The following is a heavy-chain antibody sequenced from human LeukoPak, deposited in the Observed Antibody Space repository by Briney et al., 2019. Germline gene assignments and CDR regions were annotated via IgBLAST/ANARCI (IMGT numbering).Heavy chain of an antibody. CDR3: ARVRGLCSTSCFGKNWFDP. D-gene: IGHD2-2*01. V-gene: IGHV3-7*01. Sequence: GGSLRLSCAASGFTFSSYWMSWVRQAPGKGLEWVASIKQDGSEKYYVDSVKGRFTISRDNAKNSLYLQMNSLRAEDTAVYYCARVRGLCSTSCFGKNWFDPWGQGTLVTVSS. J-gene: IGHJ5*02. CDR1: GFTFSSYW. CDR2: IKQDGSEK.